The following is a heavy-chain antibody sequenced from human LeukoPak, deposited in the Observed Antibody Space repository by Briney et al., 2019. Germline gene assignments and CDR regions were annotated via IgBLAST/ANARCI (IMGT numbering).Heavy chain of an antibody. CDR3: ARAVPSGSPYYMDV. D-gene: IGHD1-26*01. V-gene: IGHV4-4*07. CDR2: IHTSGST. Sequence: SETLSLTCTVSGGSISSYYWSWIRQPAGKGLEWIGRIHTSGSTNYNPSLKSRVTMSVDTSKNQFSLKLSSVTAADTAVYYCARAVPSGSPYYMDVWGKGTTVTASS. CDR1: GGSISSYY. J-gene: IGHJ6*03.